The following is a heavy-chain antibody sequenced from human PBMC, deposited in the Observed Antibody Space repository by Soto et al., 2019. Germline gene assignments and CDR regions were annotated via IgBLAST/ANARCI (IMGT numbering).Heavy chain of an antibody. V-gene: IGHV6-1*01. J-gene: IGHJ6*03. CDR3: AGTTSHQWYYMDV. D-gene: IGHD1-7*01. CDR2: TYYRSRWYN. CDR1: GDSVSSNSAA. Sequence: QVPLQESGPGLVKPSQTLSLTCAISGDSVSSNSAAWNWIRLSPSRGLEWLARTYYRSRWYNDYAVSVRSRITVNPDPSKNPFSLQLTSVTTEDTAVYYCAGTTSHQWYYMDVWGKGTTVTVSS.